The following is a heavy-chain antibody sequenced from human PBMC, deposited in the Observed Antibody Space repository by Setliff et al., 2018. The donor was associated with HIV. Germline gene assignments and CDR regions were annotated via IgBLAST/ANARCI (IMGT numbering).Heavy chain of an antibody. CDR1: GGSISSYY. V-gene: IGHV4-4*07. D-gene: IGHD6-13*01. J-gene: IGHJ6*03. CDR3: ARGVAAAGMLMDV. CDR2: IHTSDTT. Sequence: PSETLSLTCTVSGGSISSYYWSWIRQPAGRGLEWIGRIHTSDTTRYNPSLQSRVAMSVDTSKNQFPLKLTSVSAADTAVYYCARGVAAAGMLMDVWGKGTTVTVSS.